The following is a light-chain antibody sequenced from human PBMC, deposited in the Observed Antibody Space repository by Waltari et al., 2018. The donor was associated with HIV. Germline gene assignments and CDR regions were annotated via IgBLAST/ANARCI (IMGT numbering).Light chain of an antibody. CDR2: AAS. Sequence: DIQMTQSPSSLSAYEGDRITISCRASQNIFSYLNSYQQRPGKAPKLLMYAASNLQGGVPSRFSGSGSETGFNLTVSSLQAEDFATYYCQQSYRIPYSFGQGTKLEI. J-gene: IGKJ2*01. CDR1: QNIFSY. CDR3: QQSYRIPYS. V-gene: IGKV1-39*01.